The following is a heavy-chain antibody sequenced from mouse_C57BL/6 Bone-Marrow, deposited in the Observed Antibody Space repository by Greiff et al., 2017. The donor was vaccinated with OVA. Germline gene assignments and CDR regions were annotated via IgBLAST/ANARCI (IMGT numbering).Heavy chain of an antibody. V-gene: IGHV1-55*01. CDR2: IYPGSGST. Sequence: QVQLQQPGAELVKPGASVKMSCKASGYTFTSYWITWVKQRPGQGLEWIGDIYPGSGSTTNNEKLKSKATLTVYTSSSTAYMQLSSLTSEDSAVYYCARDDYYEVDYWGQGTTLTVSS. CDR1: GYTFTSYW. J-gene: IGHJ2*01. D-gene: IGHD2-3*01. CDR3: ARDDYYEVDY.